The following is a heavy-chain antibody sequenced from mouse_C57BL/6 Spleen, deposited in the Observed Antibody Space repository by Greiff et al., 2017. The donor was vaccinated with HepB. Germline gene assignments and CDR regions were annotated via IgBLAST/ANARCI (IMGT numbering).Heavy chain of an antibody. Sequence: QVQLQQSGAELMKPGASVKLSCKATGYTFTGYWIEWVKQRPGHGLEWIGEILPGSGSTNSNEKFKGKATFTADTSSNTAYMQLSSLTTEDSAIYYCARGSRGTSFAYWGQGTLVTVSA. CDR1: GYTFTGYW. CDR3: ARGSRGTSFAY. V-gene: IGHV1-9*01. CDR2: ILPGSGST. J-gene: IGHJ3*01.